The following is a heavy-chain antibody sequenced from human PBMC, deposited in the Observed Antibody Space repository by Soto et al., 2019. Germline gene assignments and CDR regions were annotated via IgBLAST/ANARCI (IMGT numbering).Heavy chain of an antibody. CDR1: GGSISSGGYY. Sequence: QVQLQESGPGLVKPSQTLSLTCTVSGGSISSGGYYWSWIRQHPGKGLEWIGYIYYTGRTYYNPSLKSRVTISVDTSKNQFSLKLSSVTAADTAVYYCATLHMVRGLRTFDYWGQGTLVTVSS. D-gene: IGHD3-10*01. V-gene: IGHV4-31*03. CDR2: IYYTGRT. J-gene: IGHJ4*02. CDR3: ATLHMVRGLRTFDY.